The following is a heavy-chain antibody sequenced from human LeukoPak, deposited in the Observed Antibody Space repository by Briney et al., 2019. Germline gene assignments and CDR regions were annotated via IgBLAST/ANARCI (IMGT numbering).Heavy chain of an antibody. CDR3: ARFPTKNCSGGSCYPNLGYYYYGMDV. J-gene: IGHJ6*04. CDR1: GGSFSGYY. Sequence: SETLSLACAVSGGSFSGYYWSWIRQPPGKGLEWIGEINHSGSTNYNPSLKSRVTISVDTSKNQFSLKLSSVTAADTAVYYCARFPTKNCSGGSCYPNLGYYYYGMDVWGKGTTVTVSS. CDR2: INHSGST. D-gene: IGHD2-15*01. V-gene: IGHV4-34*01.